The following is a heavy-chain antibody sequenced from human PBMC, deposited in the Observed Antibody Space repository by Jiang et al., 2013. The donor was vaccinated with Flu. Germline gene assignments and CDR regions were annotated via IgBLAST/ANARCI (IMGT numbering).Heavy chain of an antibody. D-gene: IGHD2-2*01. Sequence: LLKPSETLSLTCAVYGGSFSGYYWSWIRQPPGKGLEWIGEINHSGSTNYNPSLKSRVTISVDTSKNQFSLKLSSVTAADTAVYYCARGGIVVVPAAILDTQTYNWFDPWGQGTLVTVSS. CDR3: ARGGIVVVPAAILDTQTYNWFDP. V-gene: IGHV4-34*01. CDR1: GGSFSGYY. J-gene: IGHJ5*02. CDR2: INHSGST.